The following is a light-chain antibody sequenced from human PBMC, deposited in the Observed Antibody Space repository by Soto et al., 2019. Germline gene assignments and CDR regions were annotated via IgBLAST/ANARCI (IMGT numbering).Light chain of an antibody. CDR1: ESISRDY. Sequence: EIVLTQSPGTLSLSPGQRATLSCRASESISRDYLAWYQQRLGQAPRLLIYGASSGATGIPDRFSGSGSGTDFTLTISRLEPEDFAIYYCQQYCGVPYTFGQGTKVDIK. CDR2: GAS. CDR3: QQYCGVPYT. J-gene: IGKJ2*01. V-gene: IGKV3-20*01.